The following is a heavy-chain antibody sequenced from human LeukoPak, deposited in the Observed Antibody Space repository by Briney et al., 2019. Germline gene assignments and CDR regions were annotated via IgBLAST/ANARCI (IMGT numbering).Heavy chain of an antibody. Sequence: SETLSLTCAVYGGSSSDYFWSWIRQPPGKGLEWIGEINHGGSTNYNPSLKSRLPISVDTSKNQFSLKLSSMTPADTAVYYCARGRTGYQLLPTKKDYSYYYIDVWGKGTTVTVSS. CDR1: GGSSSDYF. J-gene: IGHJ6*03. CDR3: ARGRTGYQLLPTKKDYSYYYIDV. V-gene: IGHV4-34*01. CDR2: INHGGST. D-gene: IGHD2-2*01.